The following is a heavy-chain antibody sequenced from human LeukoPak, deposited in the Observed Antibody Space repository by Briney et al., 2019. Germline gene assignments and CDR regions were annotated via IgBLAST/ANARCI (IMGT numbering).Heavy chain of an antibody. CDR2: ISSNGGSM. Sequence: PGGSLRLSCAASGFTFSSYAMHWVRQAPGKGLEYVSAISSNGGSMYYANSVKGRFTISRDNSKNTLYLQMGSLRAEDMAVYYCARAYDSSGYYWDYWGQGTLVTVSS. J-gene: IGHJ4*02. CDR1: GFTFSSYA. V-gene: IGHV3-64*01. CDR3: ARAYDSSGYYWDY. D-gene: IGHD3-22*01.